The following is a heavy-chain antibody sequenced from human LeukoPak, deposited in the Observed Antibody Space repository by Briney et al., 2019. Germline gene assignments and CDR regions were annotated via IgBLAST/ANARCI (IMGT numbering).Heavy chain of an antibody. V-gene: IGHV1-18*01. CDR2: SSPYNGNT. CDR1: GYTFSAYG. Sequence: GASVKVSCKTSGYTFSAYGTSWVRQAPGQGLEWMGWSSPYNGNTNYAQKLQGRVTMTTDTSTSTAYMELRSLISDDTAVYHCARDYDTSGYIDYWGQGTLVTVSS. D-gene: IGHD3-22*01. J-gene: IGHJ4*02. CDR3: ARDYDTSGYIDY.